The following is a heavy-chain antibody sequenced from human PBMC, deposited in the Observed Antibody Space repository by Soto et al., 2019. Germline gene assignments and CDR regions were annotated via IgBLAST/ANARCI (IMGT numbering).Heavy chain of an antibody. J-gene: IGHJ4*02. D-gene: IGHD3-22*01. Sequence: SETLSLTCTVSGGSISSSSYYWGWILQPPGKGLEWIGSIYYSGSTYYNPSLKSRVTISVDTSKNQFSLKLSSVTAADTAVYYCARPTYYYDSSGYEYYFDYWGQGTLVTVSS. CDR1: GGSISSSSYY. V-gene: IGHV4-39*01. CDR3: ARPTYYYDSSGYEYYFDY. CDR2: IYYSGST.